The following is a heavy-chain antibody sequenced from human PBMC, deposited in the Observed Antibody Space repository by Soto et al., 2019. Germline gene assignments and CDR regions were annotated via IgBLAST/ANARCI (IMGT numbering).Heavy chain of an antibody. V-gene: IGHV3-30*09. CDR1: GFTFGAYT. CDR2: ISYDGNSE. CDR3: ARDGYGGRSDGFDV. D-gene: IGHD1-26*01. J-gene: IGHJ3*01. Sequence: QMHLVESGGGVVQPGRSLRLSCAASGFTFGAYTMHWVRQAPGKGLEWVAAISYDGNSERYTDSGKGRFAVSRDNPESAMYLQMNSLRPDDTAVYYCARDGYGGRSDGFDVWGQGTKVTVSS.